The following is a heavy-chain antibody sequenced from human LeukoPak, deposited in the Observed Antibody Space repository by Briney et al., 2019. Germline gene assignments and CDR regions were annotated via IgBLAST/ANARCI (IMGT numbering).Heavy chain of an antibody. CDR3: ARDRGAVATSTYFDY. CDR2: INPSGGST. V-gene: IGHV1-46*01. Sequence: ASVKVSCKASGYTFTSYYIHWVRQAPGQGLEWMGIINPSGGSTSYAQKLQGRVTMTRDTSTSTVYMELSSLRSEDTAVYYCARDRGAVATSTYFDYWGQGTLVSVSS. CDR1: GYTFTSYY. D-gene: IGHD6-19*01. J-gene: IGHJ4*02.